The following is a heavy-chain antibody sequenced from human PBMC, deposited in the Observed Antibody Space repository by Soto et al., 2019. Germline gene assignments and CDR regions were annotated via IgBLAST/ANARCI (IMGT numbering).Heavy chain of an antibody. J-gene: IGHJ4*02. D-gene: IGHD3-16*01. CDR1: GGSFSGYY. Sequence: SETLSLTCAVYGGSFSGYYWSWIRQPPGKGLEWIGEINHSGSTNYNPSLKSRVTISVDTSKNQFSLKLSSVTAADTAVYYCARAYVKGYFDYWGQGTLVTVS. CDR2: INHSGST. CDR3: ARAYVKGYFDY. V-gene: IGHV4-34*01.